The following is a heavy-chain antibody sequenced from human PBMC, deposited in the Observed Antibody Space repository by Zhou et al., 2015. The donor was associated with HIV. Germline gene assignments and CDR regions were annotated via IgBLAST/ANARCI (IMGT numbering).Heavy chain of an antibody. D-gene: IGHD5-18*01. J-gene: IGHJ4*02. CDR1: GGTFSSYT. Sequence: QVQLVQSGAEVKKPGSSVKVSCKASGGTFSSYTISWVRQAPGQGLEWMGRIIPILGIANYAQKFQGRVTITADKSTSTAYMELSSLRSEDTAVYYCARDDGYSYGYHYWGQGTLVTVSS. CDR3: ARDDGYSYGYHY. V-gene: IGHV1-69*08. CDR2: IIPILGIA.